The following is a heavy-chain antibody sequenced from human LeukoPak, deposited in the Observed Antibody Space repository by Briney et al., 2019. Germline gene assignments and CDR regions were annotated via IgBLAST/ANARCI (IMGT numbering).Heavy chain of an antibody. J-gene: IGHJ5*02. Sequence: HPGGSLRLSCAASGFTFINYAMSWVRQAPGKGLEWVSAISGSGTSTYSTDSVKGRFTISRDNSKNTLYLQMNSLRVEDTATYYCARERQYLHQQLGNFFDPWGQGTLVTVSS. D-gene: IGHD6-6*01. CDR2: ISGSGTST. CDR3: ARERQYLHQQLGNFFDP. CDR1: GFTFINYA. V-gene: IGHV3-23*01.